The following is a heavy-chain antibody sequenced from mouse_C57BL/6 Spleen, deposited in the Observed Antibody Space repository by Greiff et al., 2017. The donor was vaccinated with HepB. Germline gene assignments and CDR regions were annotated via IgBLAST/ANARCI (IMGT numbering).Heavy chain of an antibody. Sequence: QVQLKESGPELVKPGASVKLSCKASGYTFTSYDINWVKQRPGQGLEWIGWIYPRDGSTKYNEKFKGKATLTVDTSSSTAYMELHSLTSEDSAVYFCARSGDYDPYYYAMDYWGQGTSVTVSS. D-gene: IGHD2-4*01. J-gene: IGHJ4*01. CDR1: GYTFTSYD. V-gene: IGHV1-85*01. CDR3: ARSGDYDPYYYAMDY. CDR2: IYPRDGST.